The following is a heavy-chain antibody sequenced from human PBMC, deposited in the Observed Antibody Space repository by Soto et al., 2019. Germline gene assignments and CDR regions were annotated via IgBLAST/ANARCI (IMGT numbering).Heavy chain of an antibody. V-gene: IGHV3-48*01. D-gene: IGHD2-2*01. CDR1: GFTFSSYS. CDR3: ARDDAPLDQLLGYFDY. Sequence: EVQLVESGGGLVQPGGSLRLSCAASGFTFSSYSMNWVRQAPGKGLEWVSYISSSSSTIYYADSVKGRFTISRDNAKNSLYLQMNSLRAEDTAVYYCARDDAPLDQLLGYFDYWGQGTLVTVSS. J-gene: IGHJ4*02. CDR2: ISSSSSTI.